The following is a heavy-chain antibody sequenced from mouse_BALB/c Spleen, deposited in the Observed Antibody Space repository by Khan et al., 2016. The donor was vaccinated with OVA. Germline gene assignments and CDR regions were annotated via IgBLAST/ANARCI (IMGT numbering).Heavy chain of an antibody. Sequence: EVQLVESGPGLVKPSQSLSLTCTVTGYSITSDYAWNWIRQFPGNKLEWMGYISYSGNTKYNPSLKSRISITRDTSKNQFFLQLNSVTIETTATYYCTRVYGGDFDYWGQGTTLTVSS. V-gene: IGHV3-2*02. J-gene: IGHJ2*01. D-gene: IGHD1-1*01. CDR3: TRVYGGDFDY. CDR1: GYSITSDYA. CDR2: ISYSGNT.